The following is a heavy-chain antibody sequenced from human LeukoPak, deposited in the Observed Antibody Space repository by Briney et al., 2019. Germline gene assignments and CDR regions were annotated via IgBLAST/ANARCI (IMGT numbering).Heavy chain of an antibody. Sequence: GESLKISFNGSGYRFTSYWIGWVRQMPGKGLEWMGIIYPGDSDTRYSPSFQGQVTISADKSISTAYLHWRGLKASDTAMYYCVRHNNYALDYWGQGTLVIVSS. CDR2: IYPGDSDT. CDR3: VRHNNYALDY. CDR1: GYRFTSYW. J-gene: IGHJ4*02. D-gene: IGHD3-16*01. V-gene: IGHV5-51*01.